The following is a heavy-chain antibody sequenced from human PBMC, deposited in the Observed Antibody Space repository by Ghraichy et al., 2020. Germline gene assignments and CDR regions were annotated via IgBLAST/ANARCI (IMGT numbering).Heavy chain of an antibody. J-gene: IGHJ4*02. V-gene: IGHV4-34*01. CDR2: INHSGST. CDR3: ARAAKSPYPLIKYYFDY. D-gene: IGHD3-10*01. Sequence: SETLSLTCAVYGGSFSGYYWSWIRQPPGKGLEWIGEINHSGSTNYNPSLKSRVTISVDTSKNQFSLKLSSVTAADTAVYYCARAAKSPYPLIKYYFDYWGQGTLVTVSS. CDR1: GGSFSGYY.